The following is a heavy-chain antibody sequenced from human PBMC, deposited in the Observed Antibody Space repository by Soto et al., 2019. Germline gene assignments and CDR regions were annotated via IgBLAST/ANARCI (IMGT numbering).Heavy chain of an antibody. CDR1: GGSISSYY. D-gene: IGHD3-3*01. Sequence: SETLSLTCTVSGGSISSYYWSWIRQPPGKGLEWIGYIYYSGSTNYNPSLKSRVTISVDTSKNQFSLKLSSVTAADTAVYYCASDLFGDYFDYWGQGTLVTVSS. J-gene: IGHJ4*02. CDR3: ASDLFGDYFDY. V-gene: IGHV4-59*01. CDR2: IYYSGST.